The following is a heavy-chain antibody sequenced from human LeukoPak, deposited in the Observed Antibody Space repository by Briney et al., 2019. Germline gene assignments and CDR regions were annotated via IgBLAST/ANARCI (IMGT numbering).Heavy chain of an antibody. V-gene: IGHV3-20*04. CDR1: GFTFDDYG. CDR2: INWNGGST. J-gene: IGHJ4*02. Sequence: PGGSLRLSCAASGFTFDDYGMSWVRQALGKGLEWVSGINWNGGSTGYADSVKGRFTISRDNAKNSLYLQMNSLRAEDTALYYCARSGASGYDLFGDYWGQGTLVTVSS. CDR3: ARSGASGYDLFGDY. D-gene: IGHD5-12*01.